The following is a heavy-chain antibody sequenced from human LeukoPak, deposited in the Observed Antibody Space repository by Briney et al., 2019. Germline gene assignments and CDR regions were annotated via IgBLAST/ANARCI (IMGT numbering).Heavy chain of an antibody. CDR1: GFTFSSYS. CDR2: ISYDGSSE. D-gene: IGHD3-16*01. Sequence: GGSLRLSCAASGFTFSSYSMHWVRQAPGKGLEWVAVISYDGSSEYYADSVRGRFTIYRDNSKNTLYLQMNSLGAEDTAVFYCARDRSDYSIKYYYYYGMDVWGQGTTVTVSS. J-gene: IGHJ6*02. V-gene: IGHV3-30-3*01. CDR3: ARDRSDYSIKYYYYYGMDV.